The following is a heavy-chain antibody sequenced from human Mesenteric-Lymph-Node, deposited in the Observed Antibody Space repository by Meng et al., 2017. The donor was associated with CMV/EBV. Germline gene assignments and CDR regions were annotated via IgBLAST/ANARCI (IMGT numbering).Heavy chain of an antibody. V-gene: IGHV6-1*01. Sequence: SQTLSLTCAVSGDSVANNSAAWNWVRQTPSRGLEWLGRTFLRSSWHTDYAISVKSRISITTDTSRNQFSLRLLSLMPEDTGVYYCVRGIWPWGQGTLVTVSS. D-gene: IGHD3-3*02. CDR2: TFLRSSWHT. J-gene: IGHJ5*02. CDR1: GDSVANNSAA. CDR3: VRGIWP.